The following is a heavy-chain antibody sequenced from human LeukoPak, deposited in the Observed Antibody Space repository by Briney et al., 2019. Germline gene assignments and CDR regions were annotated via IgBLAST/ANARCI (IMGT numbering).Heavy chain of an antibody. CDR2: IYHSGST. D-gene: IGHD6-13*01. Sequence: SETLSLTCTVSGYSISSGYYWGWIRQPPGKGLEWIGSIYHSGSTYYNPSLKSRVTISVDTSKNQFSLKLSSVTAAETAVYYCARQYCIAAAGNECDWFDPWGQGTLVTVSS. CDR3: ARQYCIAAAGNECDWFDP. CDR1: GYSISSGYY. V-gene: IGHV4-38-2*02. J-gene: IGHJ5*02.